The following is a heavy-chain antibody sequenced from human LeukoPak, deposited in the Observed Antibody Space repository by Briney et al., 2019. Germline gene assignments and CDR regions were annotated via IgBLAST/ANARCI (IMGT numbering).Heavy chain of an antibody. D-gene: IGHD5-18*01. J-gene: IGHJ2*01. Sequence: SETLSLTCTVSGGSIGSYYWSWIRQPPGRGLEWIGNIYYSGSTSYNPSLMSRVTISVDTSKNQFSLRLSSVTATDTAVYYCARHPGNSYGSWYFDLWGRGTLVAVSS. CDR3: ARHPGNSYGSWYFDL. CDR2: IYYSGST. CDR1: GGSIGSYY. V-gene: IGHV4-59*08.